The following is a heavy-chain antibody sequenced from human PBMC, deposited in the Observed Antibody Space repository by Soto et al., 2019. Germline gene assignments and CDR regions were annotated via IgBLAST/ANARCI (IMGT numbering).Heavy chain of an antibody. D-gene: IGHD2-2*01. J-gene: IGHJ4*02. V-gene: IGHV5-51*01. CDR3: ARLWTYCSSTRCAPYYFDY. CDR2: IYPGNSDT. CDR1: RYSFTNYW. Sequence: GDSLKISCKGSRYSFTNYWIGWVRQMPGKGLEWMGIIYPGNSDTRYSPPFQGQVTILADKSISTAYLQWSSLKASDTAMYYCARLWTYCSSTRCAPYYFDYWGQGTLVTVSS.